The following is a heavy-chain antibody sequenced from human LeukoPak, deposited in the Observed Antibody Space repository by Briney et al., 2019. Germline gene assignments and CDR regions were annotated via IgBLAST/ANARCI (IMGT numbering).Heavy chain of an antibody. D-gene: IGHD2/OR15-2a*01. Sequence: GGSLRLSCAASGNYWMHWVRQVPGKGLVWVSHINSDGSWTSYADSVEGRFAISKDNAKNTVYLQMNSLRAEDTAVYYCVSFYETYWGRGTLVTVSS. J-gene: IGHJ4*02. CDR1: GNYW. CDR2: INSDGSWT. V-gene: IGHV3-74*01. CDR3: VSFYETY.